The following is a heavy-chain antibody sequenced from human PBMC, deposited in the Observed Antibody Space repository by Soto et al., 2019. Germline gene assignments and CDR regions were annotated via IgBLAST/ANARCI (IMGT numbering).Heavy chain of an antibody. CDR1: GGTFSSYA. D-gene: IGHD3-16*01. CDR2: IIPIFGTA. Sequence: ASVKVSCKASGGTFSSYAISWVRQAPGQGLEWMGGIIPIFGTANYTQKFQGRVTITADESTSTAYMELSSLRSEDTAVYYCARGLRLTTLGDYYYYGMDVWGQGTTVTVS. V-gene: IGHV1-69*13. J-gene: IGHJ6*02. CDR3: ARGLRLTTLGDYYYYGMDV.